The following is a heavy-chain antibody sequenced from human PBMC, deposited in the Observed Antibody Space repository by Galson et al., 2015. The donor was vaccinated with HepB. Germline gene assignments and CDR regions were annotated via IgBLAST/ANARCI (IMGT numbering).Heavy chain of an antibody. Sequence: SVKVSCKASGYTFTSYDINWVRQAPGQGLEWMGWMNPNSGNAEYAQKFQGRVTITRNTSISTAYMELSSLRSEDTAVYYCARDSSGWYGDSDCWGQGTLVTVSS. J-gene: IGHJ4*02. V-gene: IGHV1-8*01. CDR3: ARDSSGWYGDSDC. CDR2: MNPNSGNA. D-gene: IGHD6-19*01. CDR1: GYTFTSYD.